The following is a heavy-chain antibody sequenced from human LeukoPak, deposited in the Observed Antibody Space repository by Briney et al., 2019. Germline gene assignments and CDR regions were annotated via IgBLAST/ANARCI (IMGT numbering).Heavy chain of an antibody. Sequence: PSETLSLTCAVYGGSFSGNYLSWIRQPPGKGLEWIGEINHSGSTNYNPSLKCRVTISVDTSKNQFALKLSSVTAADTAVYYCARGVVATMPFDYWGQGTLVTVSS. CDR3: ARGVVATMPFDY. D-gene: IGHD5-12*01. CDR2: INHSGST. V-gene: IGHV4-34*01. CDR1: GGSFSGNY. J-gene: IGHJ4*02.